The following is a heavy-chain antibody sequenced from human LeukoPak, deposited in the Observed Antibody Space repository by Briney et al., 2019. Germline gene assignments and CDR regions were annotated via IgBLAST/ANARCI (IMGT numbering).Heavy chain of an antibody. CDR1: GSSISSSHY. J-gene: IGHJ4*02. Sequence: SETLSLTCTVSGSSISSSHYGAWIRQPPGQGLEWIATISHSGSTYYNPSLKSRVTISADTSQNQHSLRLNSVTVADTAVYYCARVNTVMATFDYGGQGTPVTVSS. D-gene: IGHD5-24*01. CDR3: ARVNTVMATFDY. V-gene: IGHV4-38-2*02. CDR2: ISHSGST.